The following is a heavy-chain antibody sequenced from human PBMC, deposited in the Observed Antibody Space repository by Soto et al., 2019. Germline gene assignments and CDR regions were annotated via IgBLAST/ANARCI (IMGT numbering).Heavy chain of an antibody. CDR2: IKSKTDGGTT. CDR3: TTDPFTIWFGELPWSTGADY. J-gene: IGHJ4*02. V-gene: IGHV3-15*01. CDR1: GFTFSNAW. Sequence: GGSLRLSCAASGFTFSNAWMSWVRQAPGKGLEWVGRIKSKTDGGTTDYAAPVKGRFTISRDDSKNTLYLQMNSLKTEDTAVYYCTTDPFTIWFGELPWSTGADYWGQGTLVTVSS. D-gene: IGHD3-10*01.